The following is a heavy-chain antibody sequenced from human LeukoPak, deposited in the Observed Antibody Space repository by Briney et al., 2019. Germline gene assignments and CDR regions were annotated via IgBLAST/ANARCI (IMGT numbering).Heavy chain of an antibody. D-gene: IGHD3-10*01. CDR1: GFSLTTSGMC. V-gene: IGHV2-70*11. J-gene: IGHJ4*02. CDR2: IDWDDDK. Sequence: SGPALVKPTQTLTLTCTFSGFSLTTSGMCVGWIRQPPGKALEWLARIDWDDDKYYSTSLKTRLSIPKDTAKNQVVLTMPIRDPVDTATYYCARISHSGPFDYWGQGTLVTVSS. CDR3: ARISHSGPFDY.